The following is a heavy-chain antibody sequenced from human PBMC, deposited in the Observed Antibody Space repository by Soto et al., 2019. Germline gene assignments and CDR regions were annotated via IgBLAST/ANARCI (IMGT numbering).Heavy chain of an antibody. D-gene: IGHD2-2*02. V-gene: IGHV3-30-3*01. CDR3: ARDPRHTRYFDY. J-gene: IGHJ4*02. CDR1: GFTFSSYV. CDR2: ISYDGSKK. Sequence: QVQLVESGGGVVQPGRSLRLSCAASGFTFSSYVIHWVRQAPGKGLEWVALISYDGSKKYYADSVQGRFTISRDNSKNTVSLQMHSLRTEDTAVYYCARDPRHTRYFDYWGQGTLVTVSS.